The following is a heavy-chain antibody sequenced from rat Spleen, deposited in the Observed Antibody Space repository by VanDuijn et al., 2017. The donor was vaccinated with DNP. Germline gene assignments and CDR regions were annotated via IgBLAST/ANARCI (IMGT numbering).Heavy chain of an antibody. Sequence: EVQLVESGGGLVQPGRSLKLSCAASGFTFSGYNMAWVRQAPKKGLEWVATIMYDGRSTYYGDSVKGRFTISRDNAKSILYLQMDSLRSEDTATYYCVRWNSGHFDYWGQGVMVTVSS. D-gene: IGHD4-3*01. CDR3: VRWNSGHFDY. CDR1: GFTFSGYN. J-gene: IGHJ2*01. V-gene: IGHV5-7*01. CDR2: IMYDGRST.